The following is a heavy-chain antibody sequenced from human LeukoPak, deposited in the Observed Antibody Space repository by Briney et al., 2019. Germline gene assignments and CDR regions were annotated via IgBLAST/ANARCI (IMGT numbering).Heavy chain of an antibody. CDR2: IIPIFGTA. D-gene: IGHD5-24*01. V-gene: IGHV1-69*05. CDR3: ARVASGEGWHDY. J-gene: IGHJ4*02. CDR1: GGTFSSYA. Sequence: SVKVSCEASGGTFSSYAISWVRQAPGQGLEWMGRIIPIFGTANYAQKFQGGVTITTDESTSTAYMELSSLRSEDTAVYYCARVASGEGWHDYWGQGTLVTVSS.